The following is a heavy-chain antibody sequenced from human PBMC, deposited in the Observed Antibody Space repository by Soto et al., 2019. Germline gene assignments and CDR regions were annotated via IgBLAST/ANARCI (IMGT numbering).Heavy chain of an antibody. CDR2: IYWDDDK. Sequence: QITLKESGPTLVKPTQPLTLTCTFSGFSLSTSGVGVGWIRQPPGKALEWLALIYWDDDKRYTPSLKRRLTITRHTSKNEVVLTMTHVDPVDTATYYCAHVGTSVGGRHFYSWGQGTLVTVSS. CDR1: GFSLSTSGVG. J-gene: IGHJ4*02. CDR3: AHVGTSVGGRHFYS. V-gene: IGHV2-5*02. D-gene: IGHD1-1*01.